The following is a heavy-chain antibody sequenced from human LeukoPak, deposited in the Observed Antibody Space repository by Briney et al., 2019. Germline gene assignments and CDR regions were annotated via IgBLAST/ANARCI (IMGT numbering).Heavy chain of an antibody. CDR1: AGSVGRYY. CDR3: ARDLSYCSSTRCYAPYYFDY. V-gene: IGHV4-4*07. CDR2: IYTIGST. J-gene: IGHJ4*02. D-gene: IGHD2-2*01. Sequence: SETLSLTCSVSAGSVGRYYWSWIRQPAGKGLEWLGRIYTIGSTNYNPSLRSRATISVDNSKSQFSLKLTSVTAADTAVYYCARDLSYCSSTRCYAPYYFDYWGQGTLVTVSS.